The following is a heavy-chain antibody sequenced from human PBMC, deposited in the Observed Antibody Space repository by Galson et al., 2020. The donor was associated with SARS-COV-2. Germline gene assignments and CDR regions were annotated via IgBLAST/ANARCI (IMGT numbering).Heavy chain of an antibody. CDR2: INPSGDIT. CDR3: AREWGDINSSVFDY. CDR1: GYTFISFY. Sequence: ASVQVSCQASGYTFISFYIHWVRQAPGQGLEWMGVINPSGDITSYAQKLRGRVTVTRDMSTQTVYMELSSLTSEDTAVYYCAREWGDINSSVFDYWGQGSLVVVSS. V-gene: IGHV1-46*04. J-gene: IGHJ4*02. D-gene: IGHD2-21*01.